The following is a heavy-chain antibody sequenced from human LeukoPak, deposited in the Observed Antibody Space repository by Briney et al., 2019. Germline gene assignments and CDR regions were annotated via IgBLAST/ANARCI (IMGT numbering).Heavy chain of an antibody. CDR3: AKDTSIGKYCTNGVCSPFDY. D-gene: IGHD2-8*01. CDR1: GFTFSSYA. V-gene: IGHV3-23*01. Sequence: GGSLTLSCAGSGFTFSSYAMSWVRQAPGQGLEWVSVISDSGDYTSYADSVRGRFTISRDNSRNTLYLQMISLRPEDTAVYYCAKDTSIGKYCTNGVCSPFDYWGQGTLVSVTS. J-gene: IGHJ4*02. CDR2: ISDSGDYT.